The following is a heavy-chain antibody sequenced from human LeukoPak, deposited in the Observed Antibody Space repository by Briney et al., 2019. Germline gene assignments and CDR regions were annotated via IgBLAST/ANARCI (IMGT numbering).Heavy chain of an antibody. J-gene: IGHJ4*02. V-gene: IGHV4-39*01. CDR2: IYCSGRT. CDR3: ARQGGTVTTLDY. Sequence: SETLSLTCSVSGGSISRSSFHWGWIRQPPGKGLEWIGSIYCSGRTYYNPSLRSRVAISVDTSKNQFSLKVSSVTAADTAVYYCARQGGTVTTLDYWGQGTLVTVSS. CDR1: GGSISRSSFH. D-gene: IGHD4-17*01.